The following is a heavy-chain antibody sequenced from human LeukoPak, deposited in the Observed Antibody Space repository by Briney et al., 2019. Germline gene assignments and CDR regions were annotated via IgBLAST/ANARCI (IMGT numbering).Heavy chain of an antibody. D-gene: IGHD2-2*01. V-gene: IGHV1-8*03. J-gene: IGHJ6*03. Sequence: ASVKVPCKASGYTFTSYDINWVRQATGQGLEWMGWMNPNSGNTGYAQKFQGRVTITRNTSISTAYMELSSLRSEDTAVYYCARGVDCSSTSCYDDYYYYYMDVWGKGTTVTVSS. CDR3: ARGVDCSSTSCYDDYYYYYMDV. CDR2: MNPNSGNT. CDR1: GYTFTSYD.